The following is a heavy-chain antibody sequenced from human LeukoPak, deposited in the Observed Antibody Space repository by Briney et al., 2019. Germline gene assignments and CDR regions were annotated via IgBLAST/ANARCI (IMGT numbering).Heavy chain of an antibody. CDR2: ISSSSSTI. J-gene: IGHJ4*02. CDR3: ASETCPVNYDFWSGSCDPQDY. Sequence: GGSLRLSCAASGFTFSSYSMNWVRQAPGKGLEWVSYISSSSSTIYYADSVKGRFTISRDNAKNSLYLQMNSLRAEDTAVYYCASETCPVNYDFWSGSCDPQDYWGQGTLVTVSS. CDR1: GFTFSSYS. D-gene: IGHD3-3*01. V-gene: IGHV3-48*01.